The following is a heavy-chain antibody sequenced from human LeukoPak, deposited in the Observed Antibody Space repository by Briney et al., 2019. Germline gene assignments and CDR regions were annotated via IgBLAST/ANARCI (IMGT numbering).Heavy chain of an antibody. D-gene: IGHD6-25*01. J-gene: IGHJ6*03. V-gene: IGHV3-30*02. CDR1: GFTFSTCG. Sequence: PGGSLRLSCAASGFTFSTCGMHWVRQAPGKGLEWVAFIRYGGSDIYYGDSVKGRFTISRDNSKNTLYLQMNSLRGEDTAVYYCAKEPYSSVYYFYYMDVWAKGPRSPSP. CDR2: IRYGGSDI. CDR3: AKEPYSSVYYFYYMDV.